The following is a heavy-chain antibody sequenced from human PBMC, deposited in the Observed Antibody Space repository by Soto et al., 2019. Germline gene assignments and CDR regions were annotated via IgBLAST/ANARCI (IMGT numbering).Heavy chain of an antibody. V-gene: IGHV3-53*04. J-gene: IGHJ4*02. D-gene: IGHD1-26*01. CDR3: ARVTHSRAYFY. CDR2: IYSGGST. CDR1: GFTVSSNY. Sequence: EVQLVESGGGLVQPGGSLRLSCAASGFTVSSNYMSWVRQAPGRGLEWVSVIYSGGSTYYADSVKGRFTISRHNSKNTLYLQMNSLRAEDTAVYSCARVTHSRAYFYWGQGTLVTVSS.